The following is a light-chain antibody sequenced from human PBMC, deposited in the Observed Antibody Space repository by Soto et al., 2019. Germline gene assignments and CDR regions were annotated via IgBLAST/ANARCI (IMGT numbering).Light chain of an antibody. Sequence: QSVLTQPASVSASPGQSITISCTGTSSDVGGYNYVSWYRQHPGKAPKLMIFEVSNRPSGVSDRFSGSKFGYTASLTISGLQAEDEADYYCSSYTSRSTIIFGGGTKLTVL. V-gene: IGLV2-14*01. CDR2: EVS. CDR1: SSDVGGYNY. CDR3: SSYTSRSTII. J-gene: IGLJ2*01.